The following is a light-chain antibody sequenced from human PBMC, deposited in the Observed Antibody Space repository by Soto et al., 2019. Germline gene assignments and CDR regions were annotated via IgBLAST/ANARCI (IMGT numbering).Light chain of an antibody. CDR3: QSYDSSLSGYV. V-gene: IGLV1-40*01. CDR1: SSNIGAGYE. Sequence: QSVLTQPPSVSEAPGQRVTISCTGSSSNIGAGYEAHWYQQVPGTAPKLLIYENNNRPSGVPDRFSGSKSGTSASLAITGLQAGHEAEYYCQSYDSSLSGYVFGTGTKLTVL. CDR2: ENN. J-gene: IGLJ1*01.